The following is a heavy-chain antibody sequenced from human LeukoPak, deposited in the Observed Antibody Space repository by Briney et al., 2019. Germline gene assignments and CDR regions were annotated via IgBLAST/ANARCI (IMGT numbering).Heavy chain of an antibody. D-gene: IGHD2-21*02. CDR2: IYSGGST. CDR1: GFTVSSNY. J-gene: IGHJ3*02. Sequence: GGSLRLSCAASGFTVSSNYMSWVRQAPGKGLEWVSVIYSGGSTYYADSVMGRFTISRDNSKNTLYLQMNSLRAEDTAVYYCARDCGGDCSDAFDIWGQGTMVTVSS. CDR3: ARDCGGDCSDAFDI. V-gene: IGHV3-53*01.